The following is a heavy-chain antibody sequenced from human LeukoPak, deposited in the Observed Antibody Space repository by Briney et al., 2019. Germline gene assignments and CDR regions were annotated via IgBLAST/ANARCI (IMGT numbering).Heavy chain of an antibody. CDR2: ISNNGGRT. Sequence: GGSLRLSCAGSGFSLSSNTMSWVRQAPGRGLEWVSAISNNGGRTDYADSVKGRFTISRDNSKSTLYLHMDSLRAEDTAVYYCARDEDTSALSEYWGQGTLVTVSS. D-gene: IGHD2/OR15-2a*01. CDR1: GFSLSSNT. V-gene: IGHV3-23*01. CDR3: ARDEDTSALSEY. J-gene: IGHJ4*02.